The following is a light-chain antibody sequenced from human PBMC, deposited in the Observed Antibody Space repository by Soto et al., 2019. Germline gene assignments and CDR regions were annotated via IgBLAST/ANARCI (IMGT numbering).Light chain of an antibody. Sequence: EIVMTQSPATLSVSPGERATLSCRASQSVSGNLAWYQQRPGQAPRLLIYGASTRATGIPARFSGSGSGTEFTLTISSLQFEDFAVYYCQQYTDWPPVTFGGGTKVEIK. CDR2: GAS. CDR3: QQYTDWPPVT. CDR1: QSVSGN. J-gene: IGKJ4*01. V-gene: IGKV3-15*01.